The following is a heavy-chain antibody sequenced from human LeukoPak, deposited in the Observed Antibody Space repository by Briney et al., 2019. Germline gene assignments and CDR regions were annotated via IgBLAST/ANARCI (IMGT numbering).Heavy chain of an antibody. V-gene: IGHV3-74*01. CDR2: INSDGSST. J-gene: IGHJ1*01. CDR1: GFTFSSYW. D-gene: IGHD3-10*01. Sequence: GGSLRLSCAASGFTFSSYWMHWVRQAPGKGLVWVSRINSDGSSTSYADSVKGRFTISRDNSKNTLYLQMNSLRAEDTAVYYCAKEGTNGEYFQHWGQGTLVTVSS. CDR3: AKEGTNGEYFQH.